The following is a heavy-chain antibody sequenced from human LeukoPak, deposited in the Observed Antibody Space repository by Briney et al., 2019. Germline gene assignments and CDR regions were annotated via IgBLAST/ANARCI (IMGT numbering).Heavy chain of an antibody. D-gene: IGHD3-22*01. CDR2: ISWDGETT. V-gene: IGHV3-43*01. CDR1: RFTFHDYI. Sequence: GGSLRLSCAASRFTFHDYIMHWVRQAPGKGLEWVSLISWDGETTYYADSVKGRFTTSRDNSKNSLYLQMNSLRSEDTALYYCAKARGLIGGAFDIWGQGTMVTVSS. CDR3: AKARGLIGGAFDI. J-gene: IGHJ3*02.